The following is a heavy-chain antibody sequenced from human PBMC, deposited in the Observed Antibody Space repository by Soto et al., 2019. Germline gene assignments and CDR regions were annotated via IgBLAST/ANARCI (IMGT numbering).Heavy chain of an antibody. CDR3: ARGLRAIAHIPDYYFDY. Sequence: ASVKVSCKASGYTFTSYDINWVRQATGQGLEWMGWMNPNSGNTGYAQKFQGRVTMTRNTSISTTYMELSSLRSEDTAVYYCARGLRAIAHIPDYYFDYWGQGTLVTVLL. CDR1: GYTFTSYD. V-gene: IGHV1-8*01. CDR2: MNPNSGNT. D-gene: IGHD2-21*01. J-gene: IGHJ4*02.